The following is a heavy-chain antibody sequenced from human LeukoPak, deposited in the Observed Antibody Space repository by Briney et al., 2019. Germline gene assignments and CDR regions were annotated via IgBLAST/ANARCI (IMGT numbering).Heavy chain of an antibody. V-gene: IGHV4-38-2*02. Sequence: PSETLSLTCTVSGYSISSGYYWGWIRQPPGKGLEWIESIYHSGSTYYNPSLKSRVTISVDTSKNQFSLKLSSVTAADTAVYYCARGENILTGYYMWLNWFDPWGQGTLVTVSS. CDR2: IYHSGST. CDR3: ARGENILTGYYMWLNWFDP. J-gene: IGHJ5*02. D-gene: IGHD3-9*01. CDR1: GYSISSGYY.